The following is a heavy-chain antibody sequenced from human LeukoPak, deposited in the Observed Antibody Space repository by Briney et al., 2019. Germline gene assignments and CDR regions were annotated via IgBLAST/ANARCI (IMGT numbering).Heavy chain of an antibody. CDR2: MNPNSGNT. CDR3: ARDLYYYYMDV. V-gene: IGHV1-8*01. Sequence: ASVKVSCKASGYTFTSNDINWVRQATGQGLEWMGWMNPNSGNTGYAQKFQGRVTMTRDMSTSTVYMELSSLRSEDTAVYYCARDLYYYYMDVWGKGTTVTVSS. J-gene: IGHJ6*03. CDR1: GYTFTSND.